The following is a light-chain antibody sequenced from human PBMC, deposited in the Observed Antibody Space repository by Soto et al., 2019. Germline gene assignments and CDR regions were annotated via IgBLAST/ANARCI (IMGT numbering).Light chain of an antibody. V-gene: IGKV1-5*03. J-gene: IGKJ2*01. Sequence: EIQMTQSPSPLAASVGDRVTITCRASQSISSWLAWYQQKPGKAPKLLIYKASSLESGVPSRFSGSGSGTEFTLTISSLQPDDFATYYCQQYNSYSFGQGTKVDIK. CDR1: QSISSW. CDR2: KAS. CDR3: QQYNSYS.